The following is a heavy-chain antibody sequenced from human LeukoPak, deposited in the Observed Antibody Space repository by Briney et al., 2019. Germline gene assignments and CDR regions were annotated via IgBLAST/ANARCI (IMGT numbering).Heavy chain of an antibody. Sequence: PGGSLRLSCAASGFTFSSYTLNWVRQAPGKGLEWVSVIYSGGSTYYADSVKGRFTISRDNSKNTLYLQMNSLRTEDTAVYYCAREYFMGPSSWFDCWGQGTLVTVSS. CDR3: AREYFMGPSSWFDC. CDR2: IYSGGST. D-gene: IGHD2/OR15-2a*01. V-gene: IGHV3-66*01. J-gene: IGHJ5*01. CDR1: GFTFSSYT.